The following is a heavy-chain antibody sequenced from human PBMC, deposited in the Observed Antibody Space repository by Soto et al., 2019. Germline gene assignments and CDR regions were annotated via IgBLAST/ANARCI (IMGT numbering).Heavy chain of an antibody. V-gene: IGHV3-23*01. CDR1: GFTFTTYG. D-gene: IGHD6-19*01. CDR2: ISASGDST. J-gene: IGHJ3*02. Sequence: EVQLLESGGGLVQPGGSLRLSCVASGFTFTTYGMNWVRQDPGKGLEWVSGISASGDSTFNADSVKGRFTISRDNSKNTLYLQMNSLRAEDTAVYYCAKDLLQWLVVGHDAFDIWGQGTMVTVSS. CDR3: AKDLLQWLVVGHDAFDI.